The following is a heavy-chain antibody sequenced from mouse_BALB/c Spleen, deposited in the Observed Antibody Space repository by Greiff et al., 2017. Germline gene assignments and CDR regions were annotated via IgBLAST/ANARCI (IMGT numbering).Heavy chain of an antibody. Sequence: EVQLVESGGGLVQPGGSRKLSCAASGFTFSSFGMHWVRQAPEKGLEWVAYISSGSSTIYYADTVKGRFTISRDNPKNTLFLQMTSLRSEDTAMYYCARSRQLVLSYAMDYWGQGTSVTVSS. CDR1: GFTFSSFG. CDR2: ISSGSSTI. CDR3: ARSRQLVLSYAMDY. J-gene: IGHJ4*01. D-gene: IGHD3-2*01. V-gene: IGHV5-17*02.